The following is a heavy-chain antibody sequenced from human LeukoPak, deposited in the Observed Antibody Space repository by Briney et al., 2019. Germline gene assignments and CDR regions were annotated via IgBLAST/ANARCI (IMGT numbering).Heavy chain of an antibody. CDR3: ARGDGWYWGY. D-gene: IGHD6-19*01. J-gene: IGHJ4*02. V-gene: IGHV3-7*01. Sequence: GGSLRLSCAASGFSFSTYWMNWVRQAPGKGLEWVANIKEDGSEKYYVDSVKGRFTISRDNAKNSLYLQMNSLRAEDSAMYYRARGDGWYWGYWGQGTLVTVSS. CDR1: GFSFSTYW. CDR2: IKEDGSEK.